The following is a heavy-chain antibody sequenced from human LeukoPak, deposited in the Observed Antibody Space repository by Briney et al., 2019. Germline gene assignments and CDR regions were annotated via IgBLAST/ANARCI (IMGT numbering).Heavy chain of an antibody. V-gene: IGHV1-69*05. J-gene: IGHJ5*02. D-gene: IGHD2-2*01. Sequence: SVKVSCKASGSTFSSYAISWVRQAPGQGLEWMGGIIPIFGTANYAQKFQGRVTITTDESTSTAYMELSSLRSEDTAVYYCARELCSSTSCYWGFDPWGQGTLVTVSS. CDR2: IIPIFGTA. CDR1: GSTFSSYA. CDR3: ARELCSSTSCYWGFDP.